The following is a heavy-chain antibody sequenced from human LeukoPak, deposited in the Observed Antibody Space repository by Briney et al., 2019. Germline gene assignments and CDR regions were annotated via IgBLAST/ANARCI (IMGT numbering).Heavy chain of an antibody. CDR3: ARGTALYYYDSSGYSNFDY. D-gene: IGHD3-22*01. CDR2: ISSSSSYI. J-gene: IGHJ4*02. CDR1: GFTFSSYS. V-gene: IGHV3-21*01. Sequence: PGGSLRLSCAAPGFTFSSYSMNWVRQAPGKGLEWVSSISSSSSYIYYADSVKGRFTISRDNAKNSLYLQMNSLRAEDTAVYYCARGTALYYYDSSGYSNFDYWGQGTLVTVSS.